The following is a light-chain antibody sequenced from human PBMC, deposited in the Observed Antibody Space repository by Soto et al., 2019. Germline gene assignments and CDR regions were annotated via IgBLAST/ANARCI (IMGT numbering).Light chain of an antibody. CDR1: QSVLHSSNNKNY. J-gene: IGKJ4*01. CDR3: QQYYSTLLT. Sequence: DIVLTQSPDSLAVSLGERATINCKSSQSVLHSSNNKNYLAWYQHIPGQPPKLLFYWASTRESGVPDRFSGSGSGTDFTPTISSLQAEDVAVYYCQQYYSTLLTFGGGTKVEIK. CDR2: WAS. V-gene: IGKV4-1*01.